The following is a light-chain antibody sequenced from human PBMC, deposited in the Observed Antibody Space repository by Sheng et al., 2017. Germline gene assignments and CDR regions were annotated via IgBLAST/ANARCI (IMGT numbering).Light chain of an antibody. J-gene: IGKJ4*01. V-gene: IGKV3-15*01. CDR3: QQYNTLLT. CDR2: GAS. CDR1: QSVSSN. Sequence: ETVMTQSPATLSVSPGERATLSCRASQSVSSNLAWYQQKPGQAPXLLIYGASTRATGIPARFSGSGSGTEFTLTISSLQSEDFAVYYCQQYNTLLTFGGGTKVEIK.